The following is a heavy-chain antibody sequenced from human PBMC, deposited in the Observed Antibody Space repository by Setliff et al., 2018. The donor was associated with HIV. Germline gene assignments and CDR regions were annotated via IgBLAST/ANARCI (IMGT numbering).Heavy chain of an antibody. Sequence: SETLSLTCTVSGGSISNGYYYWSWIRQPAGKGLEWIGHIDYSGSTNYNPSLKSRVTISVDTSKNQFSLKLSSVTAADTAVYYCARAAYSGTYLWEPATDLWGRGTLVTVSS. J-gene: IGHJ2*01. CDR3: ARAAYSGTYLWEPATDL. D-gene: IGHD1-26*01. CDR2: IDYSGST. V-gene: IGHV4-61*10. CDR1: GGSISNGYYY.